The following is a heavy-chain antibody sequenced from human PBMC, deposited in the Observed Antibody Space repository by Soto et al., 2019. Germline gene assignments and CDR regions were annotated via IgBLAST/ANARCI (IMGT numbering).Heavy chain of an antibody. D-gene: IGHD3-10*01. CDR3: ARGGEYYYGSGKYNWFAP. CDR2: IIPIFGTA. CDR1: GGTFSSYA. Sequence: QVQLVQSGAEVKKPGSSVKVSCKASGGTFSSYAISWVRQAPGQGLEWMGGIIPIFGTANYAQKFQGRVTITADESTSTAYMELSSLRSEDTAVYYWARGGEYYYGSGKYNWFAPWGQGTLVTVSS. J-gene: IGHJ5*02. V-gene: IGHV1-69*01.